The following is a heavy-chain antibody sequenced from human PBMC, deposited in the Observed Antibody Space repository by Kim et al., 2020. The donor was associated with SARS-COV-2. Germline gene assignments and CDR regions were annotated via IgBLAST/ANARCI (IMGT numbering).Heavy chain of an antibody. CDR3: ARGFPNYYGSGSYGGGCFDY. D-gene: IGHD3-10*01. J-gene: IGHJ4*02. V-gene: IGHV3-53*01. Sequence: RFTISRDNSKNTLYLQMNSLRAEDTAVYYCARGFPNYYGSGSYGGGCFDYWGQGTLVTVSS.